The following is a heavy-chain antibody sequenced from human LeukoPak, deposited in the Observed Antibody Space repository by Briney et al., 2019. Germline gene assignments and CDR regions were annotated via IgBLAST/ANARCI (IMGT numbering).Heavy chain of an antibody. D-gene: IGHD1-26*01. J-gene: IGHJ4*02. V-gene: IGHV1-18*01. Sequence: ASVKVSCKASGYTFTSYGISWVRQAPGQGLEWMGWISGYNGHTNYAQKLQGRVTMTTDTSTSTAFMELRGLRSDDTAVYYCARGVSRMGEGGTFDHWGQGTLVTVSS. CDR3: ARGVSRMGEGGTFDH. CDR1: GYTFTSYG. CDR2: ISGYNGHT.